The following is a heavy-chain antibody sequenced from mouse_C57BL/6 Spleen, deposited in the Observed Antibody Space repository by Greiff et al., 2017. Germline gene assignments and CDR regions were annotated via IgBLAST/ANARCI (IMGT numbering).Heavy chain of an antibody. V-gene: IGHV5-17*01. CDR3: ASWDYDIYAMDY. D-gene: IGHD2-4*01. CDR2: ISSGSSTI. CDR1: GFTFSDYG. J-gene: IGHJ4*01. Sequence: EVQLVESGGGLVKPGGSLKLSCAASGFTFSDYGMHWVRQAPEKGLEWVAYISSGSSTIYYADTVKGRFTISRDNAKNTLFLQMTSLRSEDTAMYYCASWDYDIYAMDYWGQGTSVTVSS.